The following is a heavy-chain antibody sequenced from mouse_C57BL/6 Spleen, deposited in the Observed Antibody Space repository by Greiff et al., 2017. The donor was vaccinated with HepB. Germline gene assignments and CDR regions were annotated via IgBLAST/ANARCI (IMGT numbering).Heavy chain of an antibody. CDR1: GFTFSSYA. Sequence: DVQLVESGGGLVKPGGSLKLSCAASGFTFSSYAMSWVRQTPEKRLEWVATISDGGSYTYYPDNVKGRFTISRDNAKNNLYLQMSHLKSEDTAMYYCARDGGEGYYFDYWGQGTTLTVSS. CDR3: ARDGGEGYYFDY. V-gene: IGHV5-4*01. J-gene: IGHJ2*01. CDR2: ISDGGSYT. D-gene: IGHD3-3*01.